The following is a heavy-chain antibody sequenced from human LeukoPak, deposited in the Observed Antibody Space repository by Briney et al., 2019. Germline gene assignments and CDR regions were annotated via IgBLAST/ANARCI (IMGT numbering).Heavy chain of an antibody. CDR1: GYTFTSYD. CDR2: MNPNSGNT. J-gene: IGHJ3*02. V-gene: IGHV1-8*01. Sequence: ASVKVSCKASGYTFTSYDINWVRQATGQGLEWMGWMNPNSGNTGYAQKFQGRVTMTRNTSISTAYMELSSLRSEDTAVYYCARLGYCSGGSCLDAFDIWGQGTMVTVSS. CDR3: ARLGYCSGGSCLDAFDI. D-gene: IGHD2-15*01.